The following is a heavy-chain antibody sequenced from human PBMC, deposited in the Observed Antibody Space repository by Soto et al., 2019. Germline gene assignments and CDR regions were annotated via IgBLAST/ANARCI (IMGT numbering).Heavy chain of an antibody. Sequence: GGSLRLSCAASGFTFSSYAMSWVRQAPGKGLEWVSAISGSGGSTYYADSVKGRFTISRDNSKNTLYLQMNSLRAEDTAVYYCAKPHPGITGTKLNYYGMDVWGQGTTVTVSS. CDR2: ISGSGGST. CDR1: GFTFSSYA. CDR3: AKPHPGITGTKLNYYGMDV. J-gene: IGHJ6*02. V-gene: IGHV3-23*01. D-gene: IGHD1-7*01.